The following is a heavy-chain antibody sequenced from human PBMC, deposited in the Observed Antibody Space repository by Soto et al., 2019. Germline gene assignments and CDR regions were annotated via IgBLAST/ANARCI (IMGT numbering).Heavy chain of an antibody. CDR1: NESIYGYY. CDR3: ATRKSNRYYFDY. V-gene: IGHV4-59*01. CDR2: VYFSGSD. J-gene: IGHJ4*02. Sequence: KTSETLSLPCNVSNESIYGYYWSWIRQPPGKGLEWIGYVYFSGSDNYNPSLKSRVTISVDTSKNQFSLKLSSVTAADTAVYYCATRKSNRYYFDYWGQGTLVTVSS.